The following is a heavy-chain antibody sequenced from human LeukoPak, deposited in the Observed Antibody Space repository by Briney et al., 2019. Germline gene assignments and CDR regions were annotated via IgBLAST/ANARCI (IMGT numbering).Heavy chain of an antibody. V-gene: IGHV3-66*01. CDR1: GFTVISNY. J-gene: IGHJ6*03. CDR3: VRYYYYYYMDV. CDR2: IYSGGST. Sequence: PGRSLRLSCSASGFTVISNYMSWVRQAPGKGVQWVSVIYSGGSTYYADSVKGRFTLSRDNSKNTLYLQMNSLRAEDTAVYYCVRYYYYYYMDVWGKGTTVTISS.